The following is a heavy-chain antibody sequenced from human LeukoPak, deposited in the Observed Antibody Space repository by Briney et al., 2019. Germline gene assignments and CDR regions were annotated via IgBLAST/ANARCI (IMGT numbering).Heavy chain of an antibody. J-gene: IGHJ4*02. CDR3: ARDRSGSYYFDY. Sequence: ASVKVSCKASGYTFTNYAMNWVRQAPGQGLEWMGIINPSGGSTSYAQKFQGRVTMTRDTSTSTVYMELSSLRSEDTAVYYCARDRSGSYYFDYWGQGTLVTVSS. V-gene: IGHV1-46*01. CDR1: GYTFTNYA. D-gene: IGHD1-26*01. CDR2: INPSGGST.